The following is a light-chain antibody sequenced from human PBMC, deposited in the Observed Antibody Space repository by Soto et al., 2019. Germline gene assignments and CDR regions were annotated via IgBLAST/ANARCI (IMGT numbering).Light chain of an antibody. CDR1: QSLMHRNGDSS. CDR3: MQALHCSST. Sequence: EIVMTQSPLSLSVTPGEAASISCRCSQSLMHRNGDSSLDWYLQRPGQSPQRRISLSSNLDSGVPDRFSGSGSVTDFTLHISRVEAEDVVVYYCMQALHCSSTFGRGTKVDL. V-gene: IGKV2-28*01. J-gene: IGKJ3*01. CDR2: LSS.